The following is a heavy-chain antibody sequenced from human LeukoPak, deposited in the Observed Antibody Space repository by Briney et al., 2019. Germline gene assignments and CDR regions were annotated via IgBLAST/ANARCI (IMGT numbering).Heavy chain of an antibody. CDR1: GGSISSYY. CDR3: ASSGSFPYWYFDL. Sequence: SETLSLTCTVSGGSISSYYWSWIRQPPGKGLEWIGYIYYSGSTNYNSSLKSRVTISVDTSKNQFSLKLSSVTAADTAVYYCASSGSFPYWYFDLWGRGTLVTVSS. D-gene: IGHD1-26*01. J-gene: IGHJ2*01. V-gene: IGHV4-59*01. CDR2: IYYSGST.